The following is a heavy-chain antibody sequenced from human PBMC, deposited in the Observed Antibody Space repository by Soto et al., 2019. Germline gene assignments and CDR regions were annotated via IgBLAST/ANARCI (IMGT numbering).Heavy chain of an antibody. CDR2: IWYDGSNK. D-gene: IGHD2-15*01. CDR3: ARGYCSGGSCHGNYYYGMDV. Sequence: QVQLVESGGGVVQPGRSLRLSCAASGFTFSSYGMHWVRQAPGKGLEWVAVIWYDGSNKYYADSVKGRFTISRDNSKNTLYLQMNSLRAEDTAVYYCARGYCSGGSCHGNYYYGMDVWGQGTTVTVSS. CDR1: GFTFSSYG. J-gene: IGHJ6*02. V-gene: IGHV3-33*01.